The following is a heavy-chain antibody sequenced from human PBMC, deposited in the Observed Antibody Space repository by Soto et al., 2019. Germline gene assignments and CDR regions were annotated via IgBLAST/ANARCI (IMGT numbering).Heavy chain of an antibody. Sequence: QVQLVESGGGVVQSGMSLRLSCAASGFTFSSYGMHWVRQAPGKGLEWVAVISYDGSNKYYADSVKGRFTISRDSSKNTLHLEMNSLRPEDTAVYYCAKGEYYYGSGSPYYGMDVWGQGTTVTVSS. V-gene: IGHV3-30*18. CDR3: AKGEYYYGSGSPYYGMDV. CDR2: ISYDGSNK. D-gene: IGHD3-10*01. J-gene: IGHJ6*02. CDR1: GFTFSSYG.